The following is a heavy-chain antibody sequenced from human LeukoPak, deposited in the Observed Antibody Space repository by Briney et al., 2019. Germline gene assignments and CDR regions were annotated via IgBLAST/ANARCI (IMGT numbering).Heavy chain of an antibody. CDR3: ARESEAVAGSADNWFDP. V-gene: IGHV4-59*01. CDR1: GGSISSYY. J-gene: IGHJ5*02. Sequence: SETLSLTCTVSGGSISSYYWSWVRQPPEKGLEWIGYIYYSGSTNYNPSLKSRVTISVDTSKNQFALRLSSVTAADTAVYYCARESEAVAGSADNWFDPWGQGTLVTVSS. CDR2: IYYSGST. D-gene: IGHD6-19*01.